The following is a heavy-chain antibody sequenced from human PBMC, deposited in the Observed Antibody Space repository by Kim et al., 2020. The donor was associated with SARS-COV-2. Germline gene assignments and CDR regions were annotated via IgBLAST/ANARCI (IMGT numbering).Heavy chain of an antibody. CDR2: IVRSSDK. CDR3: AKDRISGDGFWEFDY. J-gene: IGHJ4*02. CDR1: GFDFYANA. D-gene: IGHD3-3*01. Sequence: GGSLRLSCAASGFDFYANAMNWIRQAPGRGLEWVSGIVRSSDKYYAESVNGRFTISRDTSNNLVYLQMNSLRVEDTAIYYCAKDRISGDGFWEFDYWGQGILVTVSS. V-gene: IGHV3-23*01.